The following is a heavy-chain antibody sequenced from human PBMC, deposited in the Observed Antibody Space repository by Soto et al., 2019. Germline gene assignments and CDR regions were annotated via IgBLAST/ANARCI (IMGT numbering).Heavy chain of an antibody. V-gene: IGHV5-51*01. CDR1: GYSFTSYW. J-gene: IGHJ6*02. D-gene: IGHD2-15*01. Sequence: GESLKISCKGSGYSFTSYWIGWVRQMPGKGLEWMGIIYPGDSDTRYSPSFQGQVTISADKSISTAYLQWSSLKASGTAMYYCARHVQGYCSGGSCYSRYYYGMDVWGQGTTVTVSS. CDR3: ARHVQGYCSGGSCYSRYYYGMDV. CDR2: IYPGDSDT.